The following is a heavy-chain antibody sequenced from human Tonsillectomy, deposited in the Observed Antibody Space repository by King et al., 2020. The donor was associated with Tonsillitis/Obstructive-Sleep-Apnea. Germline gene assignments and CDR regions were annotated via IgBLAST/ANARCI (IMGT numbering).Heavy chain of an antibody. CDR3: ARDSEWSFDY. D-gene: IGHD3-3*01. CDR2: IINSGDSM. Sequence: VQLVESGGELVQPGGSLRLSCVASGFTFISYTMNWVRQAPGKGLEWLSYIINSGDSMYYADSVKGRFTISRDNAKNSLYLQMNSLRDEDTAVYYCARDSEWSFDYWGQGTLVTVSS. CDR1: GFTFISYT. V-gene: IGHV3-48*02. J-gene: IGHJ4*02.